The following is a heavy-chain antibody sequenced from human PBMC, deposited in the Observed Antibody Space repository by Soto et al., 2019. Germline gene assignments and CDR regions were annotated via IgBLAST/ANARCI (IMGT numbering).Heavy chain of an antibody. CDR1: GYTFTSYG. J-gene: IGHJ4*02. D-gene: IGHD2-15*01. Sequence: QVQLVQSGAEVKKPGASVKVSCKASGYTFTSYGISGVRQAPGQGLEWMGWISAYNGNTNYAQKLQGRVTMTTDTSTSTGYMGLSSLRSDDTAVYYCARGGVVQKYCSGGSCYLAYWGQGTLVTVSS. V-gene: IGHV1-18*01. CDR3: ARGGVVQKYCSGGSCYLAY. CDR2: ISAYNGNT.